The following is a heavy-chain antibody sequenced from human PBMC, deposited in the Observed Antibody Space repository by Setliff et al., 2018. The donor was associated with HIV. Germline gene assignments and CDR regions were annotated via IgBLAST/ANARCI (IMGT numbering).Heavy chain of an antibody. CDR3: ARDRPPSTVDMLGAFDR. CDR2: IYYTGTT. Sequence: PSETLSLTCTVSRGPISRYYWSWIRQPPGKGLEWIGYIYYTGTTKYNPSLKSRVTMSVDTSKNQLSLKLSSLTAADTAVYYCARDRPPSTVDMLGAFDRWGQGTMVAVSS. J-gene: IGHJ3*02. D-gene: IGHD4-17*01. CDR1: RGPISRYY. V-gene: IGHV4-59*01.